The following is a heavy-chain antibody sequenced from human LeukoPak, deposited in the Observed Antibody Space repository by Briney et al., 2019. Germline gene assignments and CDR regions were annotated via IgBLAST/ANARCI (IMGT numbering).Heavy chain of an antibody. CDR2: MNPSGST. CDR3: ARGRQDVTMIVVVMTAVSYYLDV. CDR1: GGSFSGYY. J-gene: IGHJ6*03. V-gene: IGHV4-34*01. Sequence: SETLSLTCAVYGGSFSGYYWSWIRQPPEKGLEWIGEMNPSGSTSYNPSLKSRVTISVDTSKNRFSLKLSSVTAADTAVYYCARGRQDVTMIVVVMTAVSYYLDVWGKGTTVTVS. D-gene: IGHD3-22*01.